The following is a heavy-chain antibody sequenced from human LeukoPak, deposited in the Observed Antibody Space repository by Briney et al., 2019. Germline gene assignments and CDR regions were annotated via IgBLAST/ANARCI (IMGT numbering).Heavy chain of an antibody. J-gene: IGHJ4*02. Sequence: GGSLRLSCAASGFTFSSYAMSWVRQAPGKGLEWVSAISGSGGSTYYADSVKGRFTNSRDNSKNTLYLQMNSLRAEDTAVYYCAKDVVKSGPPDYFDYWGQGTLVTVSS. V-gene: IGHV3-23*01. CDR3: AKDVVKSGPPDYFDY. CDR1: GFTFSSYA. CDR2: ISGSGGST. D-gene: IGHD3-16*02.